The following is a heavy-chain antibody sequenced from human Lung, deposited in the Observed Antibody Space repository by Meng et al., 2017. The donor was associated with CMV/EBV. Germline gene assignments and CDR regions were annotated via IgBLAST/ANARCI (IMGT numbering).Heavy chain of an antibody. CDR2: ISSSSSYI. CDR3: ATSRGSGWYRIGWFDP. J-gene: IGHJ5*02. CDR1: GFTFSSYS. D-gene: IGHD6-19*01. V-gene: IGHV3-21*01. Sequence: SCAASGFTFSSYSMNWVRQAPGKGLEWVSSISSSSSYIYYADSVKGRFTISRDNAKNSLYLQMNSLRAEDTAVYYCATSRGSGWYRIGWFDPWGQGTXVTGYS.